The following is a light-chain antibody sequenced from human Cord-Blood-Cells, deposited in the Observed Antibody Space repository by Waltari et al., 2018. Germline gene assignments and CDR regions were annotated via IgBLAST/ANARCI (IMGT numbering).Light chain of an antibody. Sequence: QSALTQPAPVSGSPGQSITISCTGTSSAVGGYNYVSWYQQHPGKAPKLMIYDVSNRPSGVSNRFSGSKSGNTASLTISGLQAEDEADYYCSSYTSSSTWVFGGGTKLTVL. CDR2: DVS. CDR3: SSYTSSSTWV. CDR1: SSAVGGYNY. V-gene: IGLV2-14*01. J-gene: IGLJ3*02.